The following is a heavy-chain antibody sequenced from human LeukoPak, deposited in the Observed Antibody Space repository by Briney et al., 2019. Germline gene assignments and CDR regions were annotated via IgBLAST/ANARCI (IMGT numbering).Heavy chain of an antibody. CDR2: ISSNGGST. CDR1: GFTFSSYA. V-gene: IGHV3-64*01. CDR3: ARGENWFDP. J-gene: IGHJ5*02. Sequence: GGSLRLSCAASGFTFSSYAMHWVRQAPGKGLEYVSAISSNGGSTYYANSVKGRFTISRDNSKNTLYLQMGSLRAEDMAVYYCARGENWFDPWGQGTLVTVSS. D-gene: IGHD1-26*01.